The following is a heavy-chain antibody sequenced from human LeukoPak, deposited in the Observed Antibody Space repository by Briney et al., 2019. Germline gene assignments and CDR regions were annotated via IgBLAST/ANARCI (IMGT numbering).Heavy chain of an antibody. CDR1: GFTFNNYE. CDR2: ISGSGGTI. D-gene: IGHD5-24*01. V-gene: IGHV3-48*03. CDR3: ARVSRRWLRYEPSDFDY. J-gene: IGHJ4*02. Sequence: GGSLRLSCAASGFTFNNYEMNWVRQAPGKGLEWVSYISGSGGTIYHADSVKGRFTISRDNAKNSLYLLMNSLRAEDTALYYCARVSRRWLRYEPSDFDYWGQGTLVTVSS.